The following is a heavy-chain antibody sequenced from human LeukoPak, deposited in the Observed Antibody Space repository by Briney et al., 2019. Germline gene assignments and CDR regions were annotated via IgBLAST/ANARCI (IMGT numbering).Heavy chain of an antibody. CDR3: ARQEYSSSWGIDWFDP. D-gene: IGHD6-6*01. CDR1: GGSISSYY. CDR2: IYTSGSP. J-gene: IGHJ5*02. V-gene: IGHV4-4*09. Sequence: PSETLSLTCTVSGGSISSYYWSWIRQPPGKGLEWIGYIYTSGSPNYTPSLKSRVTISVDTSTHQFSLKLSSVTAADTAVYYCARQEYSSSWGIDWFDPWGQGTLVTVSS.